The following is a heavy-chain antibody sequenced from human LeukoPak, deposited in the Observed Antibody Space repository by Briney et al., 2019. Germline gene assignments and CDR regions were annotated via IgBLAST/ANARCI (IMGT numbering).Heavy chain of an antibody. CDR3: ARDRGFTIFSFSSFYDY. CDR2: INPNSGGT. CDR1: GYTFTSYY. D-gene: IGHD3-9*01. J-gene: IGHJ4*02. V-gene: IGHV1-2*02. Sequence: ASVKVSCKASGYTFTSYYMHWVRQAPGQGLEWMGWINPNSGGTNYAQKLQGRVTMTTDTSTSTAYMELRSLRSDDTAVYYCARDRGFTIFSFSSFYDYWGQGTLVTVSS.